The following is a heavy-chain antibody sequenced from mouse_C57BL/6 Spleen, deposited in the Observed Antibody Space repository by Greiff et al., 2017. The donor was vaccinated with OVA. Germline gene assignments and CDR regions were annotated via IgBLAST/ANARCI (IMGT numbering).Heavy chain of an antibody. J-gene: IGHJ1*03. CDR2: INPNNGGT. Sequence: EVQLQQSGPELVKPGASVKISCKASGYTFTDYYMNWVKQSHGKSLEWIGDINPNNGGTSYNQKFKGKATLTVDKSSSTAYMELRSLTSEDSAVYYCARGDGSRYFDVWGTGTTVTVSS. CDR3: ARGDGSRYFDV. D-gene: IGHD1-1*01. V-gene: IGHV1-26*01. CDR1: GYTFTDYY.